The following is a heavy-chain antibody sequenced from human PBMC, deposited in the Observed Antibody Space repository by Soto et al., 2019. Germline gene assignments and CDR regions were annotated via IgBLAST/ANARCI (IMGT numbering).Heavy chain of an antibody. Sequence: GGSLRLSCAASGFTFSSYSMNWVRQATGKGLEWVSSISSSSSYIYYADSVKGRFTISRDNAKNSLYLQMNSLRAEDTAVYYCARDLSNYYYYYGMDVWGQGTTVTVSS. CDR2: ISSSSSYI. V-gene: IGHV3-21*01. J-gene: IGHJ6*02. CDR1: GFTFSSYS. CDR3: ARDLSNYYYYYGMDV.